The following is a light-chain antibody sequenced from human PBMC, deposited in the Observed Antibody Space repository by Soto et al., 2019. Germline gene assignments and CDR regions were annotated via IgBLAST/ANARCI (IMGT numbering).Light chain of an antibody. CDR1: SSNIGAGYD. CDR2: GDT. Sequence: QSVLTQPPSVSGAPGQRVTISCTGSSSNIGAGYDVQWYQQLPGTAPKLLIYGDTNRPSGVPDRFSGSNSGTSASLAITGLQAXXXSDYYCQSYDSSLSGSVFGGGTKLTVL. J-gene: IGLJ3*02. CDR3: QSYDSSLSGSV. V-gene: IGLV1-40*01.